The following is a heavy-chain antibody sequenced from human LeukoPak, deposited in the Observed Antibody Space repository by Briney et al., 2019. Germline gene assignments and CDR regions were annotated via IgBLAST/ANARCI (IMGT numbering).Heavy chain of an antibody. CDR2: INADGSST. CDR3: ASPVGATTVRAFDI. D-gene: IGHD1-26*01. J-gene: IGHJ3*02. Sequence: PGGSLRLSCTASGFTLSTYWMYWVRQAPGKGLVWVSCINADGSSTNYADSVKGRFTISRDNAKNTLFLQMNSLKTEDTAVYYCASPVGATTVRAFDIWGQGTMVTVSS. V-gene: IGHV3-74*01. CDR1: GFTLSTYW.